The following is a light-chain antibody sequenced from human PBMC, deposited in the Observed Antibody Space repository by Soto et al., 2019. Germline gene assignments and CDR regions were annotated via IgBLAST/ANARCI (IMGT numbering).Light chain of an antibody. CDR1: QSVSSS. V-gene: IGKV3-15*01. CDR3: QQCYDWPLT. J-gene: IGKJ4*01. Sequence: EIVMTQSPVTLSVSPGERATLSCRASQSVSSSLAWYQQKPGQSPRLLIYGASTRANGVPARFSGSGSGTEFTLTISSLQSEDFAVYYCQQCYDWPLTFGGGTKVEIE. CDR2: GAS.